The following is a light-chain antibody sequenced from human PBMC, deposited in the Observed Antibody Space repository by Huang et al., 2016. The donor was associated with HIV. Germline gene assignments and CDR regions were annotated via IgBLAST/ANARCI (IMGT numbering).Light chain of an antibody. V-gene: IGKV1-27*01. CDR1: QDINNY. J-gene: IGKJ1*01. CDR2: AAS. CDR3: QKYDSVPRT. Sequence: DIQMTQYPSSLSASVGDRVTITCRASQDINNYLAWYQQKAGQVPKLLIYAASSLQSGVPARFSGSGSGTDFTLSITSLQPEDVASYYCQKYDSVPRTFGQGTKVDIK.